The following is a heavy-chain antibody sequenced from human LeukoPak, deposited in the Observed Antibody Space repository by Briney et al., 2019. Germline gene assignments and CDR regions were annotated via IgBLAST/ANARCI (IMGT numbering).Heavy chain of an antibody. Sequence: GGSMRLSCAASGFTFSSYSMNWVRQAPGKGLEWVSSISSSSSYIYYADSVKGRFTISRDNAKNSLYLQMNSLRAEDTAVYYCARNGNSGYDSLDYWGQGTLVTVSS. V-gene: IGHV3-21*01. CDR1: GFTFSSYS. CDR2: ISSSSSYI. J-gene: IGHJ4*02. CDR3: ARNGNSGYDSLDY. D-gene: IGHD5-12*01.